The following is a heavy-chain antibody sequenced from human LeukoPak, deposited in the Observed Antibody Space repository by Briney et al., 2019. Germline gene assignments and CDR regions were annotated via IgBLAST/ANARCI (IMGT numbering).Heavy chain of an antibody. V-gene: IGHV1-2*02. Sequence: ASVKVSCKASGYTFTSYDINWVRQATGQGLEWMGWINPNSGGTNYAQKFQGRVTMTRDTSISTAYMELSRLRSDDTAVYYCARPRAYYDSSGYYYYWGQGTLVTVSS. CDR3: ARPRAYYDSSGYYYY. D-gene: IGHD3-22*01. J-gene: IGHJ4*02. CDR1: GYTFTSYD. CDR2: INPNSGGT.